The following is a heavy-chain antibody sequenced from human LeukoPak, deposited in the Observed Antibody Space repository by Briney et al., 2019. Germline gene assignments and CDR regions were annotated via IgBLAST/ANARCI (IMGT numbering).Heavy chain of an antibody. D-gene: IGHD5-18*01. Sequence: ASVKVSCKASGYTFTGYYMHWVRQAPGQGLEWMGWINPNSGGTNYAQKFQGRVTMTKDTSISTAYMELSRLRSDDTAVYYCAREGYSYAPGLAFDIWGQGTMVTVSS. CDR3: AREGYSYAPGLAFDI. J-gene: IGHJ3*02. CDR1: GYTFTGYY. CDR2: INPNSGGT. V-gene: IGHV1-2*02.